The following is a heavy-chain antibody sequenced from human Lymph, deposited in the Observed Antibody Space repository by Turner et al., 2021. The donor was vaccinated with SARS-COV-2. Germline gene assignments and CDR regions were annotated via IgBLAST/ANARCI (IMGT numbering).Heavy chain of an antibody. J-gene: IGHJ6*02. V-gene: IGHV3-30*18. Sequence: QVQLVESGGGVVQPGRCLRLSCAASGFTFSSYGMHWVRQAPGKGLEWVAVISYDGSNKYYADSVKGRFTISRDNSKNTLYPQMNSLRAEDTAVYYCAKVRSIFGVVIGGMDVWGQGTTVTVSS. CDR3: AKVRSIFGVVIGGMDV. CDR2: ISYDGSNK. CDR1: GFTFSSYG. D-gene: IGHD3-3*01.